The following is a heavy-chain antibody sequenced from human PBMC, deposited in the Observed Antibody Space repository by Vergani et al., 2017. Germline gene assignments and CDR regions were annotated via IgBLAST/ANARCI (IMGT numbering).Heavy chain of an antibody. Sequence: VQLVESGGGVVQPGRSLRLSCAASGFTFSSYGLHWVRQAPGKGLEWVSYISSSGSTIYYADSVKGRFTISRDNAKNSLYLQMNSLRAEDTAVYYCARGGLVTRDFEYWGQGTLVTVSS. CDR3: ARGGLVTRDFEY. D-gene: IGHD4-23*01. J-gene: IGHJ4*02. CDR1: GFTFSSYG. CDR2: ISSSGSTI. V-gene: IGHV3-48*04.